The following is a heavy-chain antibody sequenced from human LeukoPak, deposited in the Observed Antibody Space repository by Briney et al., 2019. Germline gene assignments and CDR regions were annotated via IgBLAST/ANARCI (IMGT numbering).Heavy chain of an antibody. CDR2: INPNSGGT. J-gene: IGHJ6*03. D-gene: IGHD4-17*01. CDR1: GYTFTGYY. V-gene: IGHV1-2*02. Sequence: GASVKVSCKASGYTFTGYYMHWVRQAPGQGLEWMGWINPNSGGTNYAQKFQGRVTMTRDTSISTAYMELSRLRSDDTAVYYCARDWTTVTTSGYYYMDVWGKGTTVTVSS. CDR3: ARDWTTVTTSGYYYMDV.